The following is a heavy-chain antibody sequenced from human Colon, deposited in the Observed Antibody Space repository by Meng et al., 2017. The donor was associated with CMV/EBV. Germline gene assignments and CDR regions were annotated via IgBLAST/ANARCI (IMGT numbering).Heavy chain of an antibody. CDR1: GDSLSPHY. J-gene: IGHJ6*02. CDR3: ARGIGGRAPLDV. CDR2: IHDSGST. V-gene: IGHV4-59*11. Sequence: SETLSLTCTVSGDSLSPHYWSWTRQSPGKGLEWIGFIHDSGSTIYNPSFQRRVTISVDTSKNQFSLQLNSVTAADTAIYYCARGIGGRAPLDVWGPGTTVTVSS.